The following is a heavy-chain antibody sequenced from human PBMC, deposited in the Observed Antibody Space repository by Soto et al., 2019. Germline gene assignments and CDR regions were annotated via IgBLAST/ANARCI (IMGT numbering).Heavy chain of an antibody. V-gene: IGHV1-69*06. Sequence: QVQLVQSGAEVKKPGSSVKVSCKASGGTFSSYAISWVRQAPGQGLEWMGGIIPIFGTANYSQKFQGRVTITADKSTSTAYMELSSLRSEDTAVYYCAGTLYGGNSGAFDIWGQGTMVTVSS. CDR2: IIPIFGTA. CDR3: AGTLYGGNSGAFDI. D-gene: IGHD2-21*02. CDR1: GGTFSSYA. J-gene: IGHJ3*02.